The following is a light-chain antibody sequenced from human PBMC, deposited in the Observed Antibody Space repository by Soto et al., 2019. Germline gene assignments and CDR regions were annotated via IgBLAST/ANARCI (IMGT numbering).Light chain of an antibody. CDR2: LGS. Sequence: DIVMTQSPLSLPVTPGEPASISCRSSQSLLHSNGYNYLDWYLQKPGQSPQLLIYLGSNRASGVPDRFSGGGSGTDFTLKISRVEADDVGVYYCMQPLQSWTFGQGTKVEIK. J-gene: IGKJ1*01. V-gene: IGKV2-28*01. CDR1: QSLLHSNGYNY. CDR3: MQPLQSWT.